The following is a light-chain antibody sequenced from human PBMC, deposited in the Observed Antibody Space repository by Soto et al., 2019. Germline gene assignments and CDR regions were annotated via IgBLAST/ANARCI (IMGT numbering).Light chain of an antibody. Sequence: IQMTQSPSTLSASVGDSVTITCRASQSISNWLAWYQQKPGKAPKLLIYDASTLESGVPSRFSGSGSGTEFTLTINNLQPDDLATYICQQYKSYSTFGRGTKVDIK. CDR2: DAS. V-gene: IGKV1-5*01. J-gene: IGKJ1*01. CDR3: QQYKSYST. CDR1: QSISNW.